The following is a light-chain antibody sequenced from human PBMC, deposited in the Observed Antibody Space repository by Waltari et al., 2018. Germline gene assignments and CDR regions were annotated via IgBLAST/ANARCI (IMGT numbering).Light chain of an antibody. CDR1: QSISSW. V-gene: IGKV1-5*03. Sequence: DLQMTQSPSTLSASVGDSVPITCRASQSISSWLAWYQQKTGKAPKLLIYKASSLESGVPSRFSGSGSGTEFTLTISSLQPDDFATYYCQQYNSYSFTFGPGTKVDIK. CDR3: QQYNSYSFT. J-gene: IGKJ3*01. CDR2: KAS.